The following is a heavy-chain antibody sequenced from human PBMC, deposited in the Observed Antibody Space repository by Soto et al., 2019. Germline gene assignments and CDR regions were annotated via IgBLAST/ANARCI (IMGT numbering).Heavy chain of an antibody. CDR3: AKDQGYYYDSSGYPKDV. J-gene: IGHJ6*02. D-gene: IGHD3-22*01. Sequence: GGSLRLSCAASGFTFSSYAMSWVRQAPGKGLEWVSAISGSGGSTYYADSVKGRFTISRDNSKNTLYLQMNSLRAEDTAVYYCAKDQGYYYDSSGYPKDVWGQGTTVTVSS. V-gene: IGHV3-23*01. CDR2: ISGSGGST. CDR1: GFTFSSYA.